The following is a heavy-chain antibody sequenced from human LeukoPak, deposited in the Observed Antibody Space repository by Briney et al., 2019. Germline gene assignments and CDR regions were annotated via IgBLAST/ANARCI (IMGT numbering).Heavy chain of an antibody. CDR2: IYDGGNT. Sequence: GGSLRLSCAASGFSVSNKYMSWVRQAPGKGLECVSVIYDGGNTYYADSVKGRFTISRDNSKNTLYLQMNSLSAEDTAVYYCARPGTYSFDYWGQGTLVTVSS. J-gene: IGHJ4*02. CDR3: ARPGTYSFDY. CDR1: GFSVSNKY. V-gene: IGHV3-53*01. D-gene: IGHD1-26*01.